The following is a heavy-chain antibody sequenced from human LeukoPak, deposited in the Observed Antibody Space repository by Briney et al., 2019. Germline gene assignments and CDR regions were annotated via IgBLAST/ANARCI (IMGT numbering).Heavy chain of an antibody. CDR3: ARDGFSGWYYFDY. CDR1: GFTFSSYA. CDR2: IYSGGST. Sequence: GGSLRLSCAASGFTFSSYAMSWVRQAPGKGLEWVSVIYSGGSTYYADSVKGRFTISRDNSKNTLYLQMNSLRAEDTAVYYCARDGFSGWYYFDYWGQGTLVTVSS. V-gene: IGHV3-53*01. J-gene: IGHJ4*02. D-gene: IGHD6-19*01.